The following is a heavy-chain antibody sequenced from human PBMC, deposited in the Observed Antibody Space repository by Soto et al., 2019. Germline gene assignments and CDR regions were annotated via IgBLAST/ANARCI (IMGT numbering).Heavy chain of an antibody. Sequence: GASVKVSCKASGYTFTSYSMHWVRQAPGQGLEWMGIINPSGGSTSYAQKFQGRVTMTRDTSTSTVYMELSSLRSEDTAVYYCARDRGGREYYYYYGMDVWGQGTTVTVS. CDR3: ARDRGGREYYYYYGMDV. D-gene: IGHD3-10*01. J-gene: IGHJ6*02. CDR2: INPSGGST. CDR1: GYTFTSYS. V-gene: IGHV1-46*01.